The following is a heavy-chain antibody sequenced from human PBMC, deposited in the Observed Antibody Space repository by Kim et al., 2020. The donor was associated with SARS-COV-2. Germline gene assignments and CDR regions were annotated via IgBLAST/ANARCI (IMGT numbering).Heavy chain of an antibody. V-gene: IGHV3-23*01. CDR3: AKENGMVRGVIHYYGMDV. J-gene: IGHJ6*02. CDR2: ISGSGGST. D-gene: IGHD3-10*01. CDR1: GFTFSSYA. Sequence: GGSLRLSCAASGFTFSSYAMSWVRQAPGKGLEWVSAISGSGGSTYYADSVKGRFTISRDNSKNTLYLQMNSLRAEDTAVYYCAKENGMVRGVIHYYGMDVWGQGTTVTVSS.